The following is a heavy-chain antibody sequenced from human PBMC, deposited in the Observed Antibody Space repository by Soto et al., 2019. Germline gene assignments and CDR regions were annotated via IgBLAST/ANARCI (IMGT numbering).Heavy chain of an antibody. CDR2: MNPNSGNT. V-gene: IGHV1-8*01. D-gene: IGHD6-13*01. CDR1: GYTFTSYD. Sequence: QVQLVQSGAEVKKLGASVKVSCKASGYTFTSYDINWVRQATGQGLEWMGWMNPNSGNTGSAQKFQGRVTMTRNTSITTAYMELSSLRSEDTAVYYCARKRRDSSSWYNWFDPWGQGTLVTVSS. J-gene: IGHJ5*02. CDR3: ARKRRDSSSWYNWFDP.